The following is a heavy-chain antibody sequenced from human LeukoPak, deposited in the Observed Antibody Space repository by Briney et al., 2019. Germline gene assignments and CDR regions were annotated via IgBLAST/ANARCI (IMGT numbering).Heavy chain of an antibody. Sequence: GGSLRLSCAASGFTFSSYDMHWVRHATGKGLEWVSAIGTAGDTYYPGSVKGRFTISRENAKNSLYLQMNSLRAGDTAVYYCAKDRYSSREWFVVDYYYGMDVWGQGTTVTVSS. J-gene: IGHJ6*02. V-gene: IGHV3-13*01. CDR2: IGTAGDT. D-gene: IGHD6-13*01. CDR1: GFTFSSYD. CDR3: AKDRYSSREWFVVDYYYGMDV.